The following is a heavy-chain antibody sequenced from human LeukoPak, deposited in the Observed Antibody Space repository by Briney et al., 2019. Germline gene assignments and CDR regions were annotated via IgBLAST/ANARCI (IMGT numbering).Heavy chain of an antibody. Sequence: SETLSLTCAVYGGSFSGYYWSWIRQPPGKGLEWIGEINHSGSPNYNPSLKSRVTISVDTSKNQFSLKLNSVTAADTAVYYCARVRGYCSSTSCSHYYGMDVWGQGTTVTVSS. J-gene: IGHJ6*02. CDR1: GGSFSGYY. V-gene: IGHV4-34*01. CDR3: ARVRGYCSSTSCSHYYGMDV. D-gene: IGHD2-2*03. CDR2: INHSGSP.